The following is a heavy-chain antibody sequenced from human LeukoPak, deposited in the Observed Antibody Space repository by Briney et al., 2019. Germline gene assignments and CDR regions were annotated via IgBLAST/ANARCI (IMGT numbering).Heavy chain of an antibody. CDR2: IFPGDSDT. J-gene: IGHJ4*02. Sequence: KHGESLKISCKGSGYTFTTHWIAWVRQMPGKGLEWMGIIFPGDSDTTYSPSFEGQVTISADKSINTAYLQWSSLKASDTAMYYCATSESQTRFDFWGQGTLVTVSS. D-gene: IGHD1/OR15-1a*01. CDR3: ATSESQTRFDF. V-gene: IGHV5-51*01. CDR1: GYTFTTHW.